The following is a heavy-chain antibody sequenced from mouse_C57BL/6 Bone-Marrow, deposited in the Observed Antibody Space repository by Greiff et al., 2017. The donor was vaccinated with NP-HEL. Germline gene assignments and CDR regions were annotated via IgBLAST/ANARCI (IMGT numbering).Heavy chain of an antibody. V-gene: IGHV5-4*01. D-gene: IGHD2-2*01. CDR2: ISDGGSYT. CDR1: GFTFSSYA. Sequence: EVKLMESGGGLVKPGGSLKLSCAASGFTFSSYAMSWVRQTPEKRLEWVATISDGGSYTYYPDNVKGRFTISRDNAKNNLYLQMSHLKSEDTAMYYCARDGYDFDYWGQGTTLTVS. J-gene: IGHJ2*01. CDR3: ARDGYDFDY.